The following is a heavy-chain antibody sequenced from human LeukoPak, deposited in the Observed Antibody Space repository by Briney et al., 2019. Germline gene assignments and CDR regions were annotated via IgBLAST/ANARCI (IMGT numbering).Heavy chain of an antibody. D-gene: IGHD3-3*01. Sequence: ASVRVSCTVSGYTLTELSMHWVRQAPGKGLEWMGGFDPEDGETIYAQKFQGRVTMTEDTSTDTAYMELSSLRSEDTAVYYCATGIYDFTSNWFDPWGQGTLVTVSS. V-gene: IGHV1-24*01. CDR2: FDPEDGET. CDR3: ATGIYDFTSNWFDP. J-gene: IGHJ5*02. CDR1: GYTLTELS.